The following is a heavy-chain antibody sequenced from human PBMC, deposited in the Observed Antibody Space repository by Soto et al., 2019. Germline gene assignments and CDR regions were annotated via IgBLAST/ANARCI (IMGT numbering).Heavy chain of an antibody. D-gene: IGHD2-21*02. Sequence: SQTLSLTCVISGDSVSSNSGAWNWIRQSPSRGLEWLGRTYYRSKWYNDYAASVKSRITINPDTSKNQFSLQLNSVTPEDTAVYFCARDSDLVLVTGPDAFDFWGKGTMVT. CDR2: TYYRSKWYN. CDR3: ARDSDLVLVTGPDAFDF. CDR1: GDSVSSNSGA. J-gene: IGHJ3*01. V-gene: IGHV6-1*01.